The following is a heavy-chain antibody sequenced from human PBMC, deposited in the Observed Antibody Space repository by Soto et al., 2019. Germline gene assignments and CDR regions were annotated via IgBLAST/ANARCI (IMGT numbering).Heavy chain of an antibody. CDR2: IYYSGST. V-gene: IGHV4-31*03. Sequence: SETLSLTCTVSGGSISSGGYYWSWIRQHPGKGLEWIGYIYYSGSTYYNPSLKSRVTISVDTSKNQFSLKLSSVTAADTAVYYCSGYDSSGYLAYWGQGTLVTVSS. CDR1: GGSISSGGYY. CDR3: SGYDSSGYLAY. D-gene: IGHD3-22*01. J-gene: IGHJ4*02.